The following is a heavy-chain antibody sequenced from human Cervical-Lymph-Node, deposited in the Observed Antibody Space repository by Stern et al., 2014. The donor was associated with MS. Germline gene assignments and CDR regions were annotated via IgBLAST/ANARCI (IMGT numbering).Heavy chain of an antibody. Sequence: EVQLVQSGAEVRKPGESLKISCKASEYSFTTHWLGWMRQMSGKGLEWMGSIHPADSDTRYRPSVQGQVTVSVDKSTRTAYLQWSSLRASDTAIYYCARMSAGGTFFDYWGQGTLVTVSS. D-gene: IGHD6-13*01. CDR2: IHPADSDT. J-gene: IGHJ4*02. V-gene: IGHV5-51*03. CDR3: ARMSAGGTFFDY. CDR1: EYSFTTHW.